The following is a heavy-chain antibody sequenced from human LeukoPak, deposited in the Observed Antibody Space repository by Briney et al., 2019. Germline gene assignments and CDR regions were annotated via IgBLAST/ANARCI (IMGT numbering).Heavy chain of an antibody. CDR2: ISVGGTTT. Sequence: GGSLRLPCAASGFTFSSYGMSWVRQAPGKGLEWVSSISVGGTTTYYADSVKGRFSISRDNSENTLYLQMNGLRADDTAVYSCAKSFTSSSSDYWGQGTLVTVSS. CDR1: GFTFSSYG. D-gene: IGHD6-13*01. CDR3: AKSFTSSSSDY. J-gene: IGHJ4*02. V-gene: IGHV3-23*01.